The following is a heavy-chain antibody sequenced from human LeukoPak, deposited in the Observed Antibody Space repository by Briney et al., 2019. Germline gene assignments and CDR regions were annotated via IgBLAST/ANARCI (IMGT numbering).Heavy chain of an antibody. D-gene: IGHD3-3*01. Sequence: GESLKISCKGSGYSFTSYWIGWVRQMPGKGLEWMGIIYPGDSDTRYSPSFQGQVTISADKSISTAYLQWSSLRSEDTAVYYCARNLRFLEWRNSYYMDVWGKGTTVTVSS. CDR2: IYPGDSDT. V-gene: IGHV5-51*01. CDR3: ARNLRFLEWRNSYYMDV. CDR1: GYSFTSYW. J-gene: IGHJ6*03.